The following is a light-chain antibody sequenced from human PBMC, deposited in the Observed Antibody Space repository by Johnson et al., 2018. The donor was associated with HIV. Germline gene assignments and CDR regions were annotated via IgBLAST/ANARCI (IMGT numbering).Light chain of an antibody. CDR3: GTWASSLSAGV. J-gene: IGLJ1*01. V-gene: IGLV1-51*01. Sequence: HSVLTQPPSVSAAPGQRVTISCSGSSSNIGNNYVSWYQQLPGTAPKLLIYDNNKRPSGIPDRFSGSKSGTSATLGITGLQTGDEADYYCGTWASSLSAGVFGTGTKVTVL. CDR2: DNN. CDR1: SSNIGNNY.